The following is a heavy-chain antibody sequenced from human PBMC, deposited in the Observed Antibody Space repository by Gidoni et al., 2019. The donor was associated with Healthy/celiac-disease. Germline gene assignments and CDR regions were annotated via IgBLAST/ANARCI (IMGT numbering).Heavy chain of an antibody. Sequence: EVQLVESGGGLVQPGGSLRLYCAASGFTFSSYAMSGVRQAPGKGLGWVSAISGSGGSTYYADSVKGRFTISRDNSKNTLYLQMNSLRAENTAVYYCAKSYTYYYDSSGYLSGYFDYWGQGTLVTVS. J-gene: IGHJ4*02. CDR3: AKSYTYYYDSSGYLSGYFDY. D-gene: IGHD3-22*01. CDR2: ISGSGGST. V-gene: IGHV3-23*04. CDR1: GFTFSSYA.